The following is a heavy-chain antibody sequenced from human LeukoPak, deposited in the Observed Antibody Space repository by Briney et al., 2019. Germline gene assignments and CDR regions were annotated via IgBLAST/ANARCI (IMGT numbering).Heavy chain of an antibody. D-gene: IGHD4-17*01. Sequence: GGSLRLSCAASGFTFSSYSINWVRQAPGKGLEWVSYISSSSSTIYYADSVKGRFTISRDNAKNSLYLQMNSLRAEDTAVYYCARGSYGDPNWFDPWGQGTLVTVSS. V-gene: IGHV3-48*04. CDR1: GFTFSSYS. CDR2: ISSSSSTI. J-gene: IGHJ5*02. CDR3: ARGSYGDPNWFDP.